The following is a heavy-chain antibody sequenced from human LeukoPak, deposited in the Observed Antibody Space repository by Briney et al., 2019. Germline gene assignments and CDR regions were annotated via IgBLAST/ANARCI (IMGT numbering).Heavy chain of an antibody. V-gene: IGHV3-23*01. CDR3: AKVLGYNYGRNPYRFDL. J-gene: IGHJ4*02. Sequence: PGGSLRLSCAASGFTLSSYAMSWVRQAPGKGLEWVSAFTSSTVATYYADSVKGRFTISRDNSKNTLYLQMNSLRADDTAIYYCAKVLGYNYGRNPYRFDLWGQGTLVTVSS. CDR2: FTSSTVAT. CDR1: GFTLSSYA. D-gene: IGHD5-18*01.